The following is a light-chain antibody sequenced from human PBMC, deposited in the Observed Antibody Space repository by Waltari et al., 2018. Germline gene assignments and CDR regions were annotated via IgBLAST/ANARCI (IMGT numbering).Light chain of an antibody. CDR2: DAS. CDR3: QQRSKWFT. V-gene: IGKV3-11*01. CDR1: QSVSSY. J-gene: IGKJ4*01. Sequence: QPPATLALSPGERATLSCRASQSVSSYLAWYQQKPGQAPRLLIYDASKRATGIPARFTGSGSGTHFTLTISSLEPEDFAVYYCQQRSKWFTFGGGTKVEI.